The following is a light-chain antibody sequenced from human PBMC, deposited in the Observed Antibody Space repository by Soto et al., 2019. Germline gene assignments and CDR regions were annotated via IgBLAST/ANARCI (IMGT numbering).Light chain of an antibody. J-gene: IGKJ1*01. Sequence: EAVLTQSPATLSVSPGERFTLSCRASQSVATNLAWYQQRPGQAPRLLIYGASKRAIGLPARFSGSGSGTELTLTITSLQSEDFAVYYCQQYNNWPQTFGQGTKV. CDR2: GAS. CDR3: QQYNNWPQT. CDR1: QSVATN. V-gene: IGKV3-15*01.